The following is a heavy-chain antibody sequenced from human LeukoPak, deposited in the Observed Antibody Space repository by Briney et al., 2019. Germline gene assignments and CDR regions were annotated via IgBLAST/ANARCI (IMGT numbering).Heavy chain of an antibody. J-gene: IGHJ3*02. CDR3: ARPMVRGVNDALDI. Sequence: SETLSLTCTVSGVSISSYYWSWIRQPPGKGLEWVGYIYHSGSTNYNPSLKSRVTISVDTSKNQFSLKLSSVTAADTAVYYWARPMVRGVNDALDIWGQGTMVTVSS. D-gene: IGHD3-10*01. V-gene: IGHV4-59*08. CDR1: GVSISSYY. CDR2: IYHSGST.